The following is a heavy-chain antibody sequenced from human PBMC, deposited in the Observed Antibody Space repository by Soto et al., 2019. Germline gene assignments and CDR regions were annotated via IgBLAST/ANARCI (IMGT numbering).Heavy chain of an antibody. CDR2: LSHDGSYT. Sequence: GGSLRLSCAASAFIFTDYSMHWVRQAPGKGLEWVAVLSHDGSYTSYADSVQGRFIISRDISKSTLYLQMNSLTPEDTATYFCARVRGSFYTFDSWGQGALVTVSS. D-gene: IGHD1-26*01. V-gene: IGHV3-30*04. CDR3: ARVRGSFYTFDS. J-gene: IGHJ4*02. CDR1: AFIFTDYS.